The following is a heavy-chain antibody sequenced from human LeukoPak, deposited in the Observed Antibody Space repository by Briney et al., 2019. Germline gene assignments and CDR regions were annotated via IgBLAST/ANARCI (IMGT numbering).Heavy chain of an antibody. D-gene: IGHD3-10*01. CDR1: GGSISSSSYY. CDR2: IYYSGST. V-gene: IGHV4-39*07. Sequence: PSETLSLTCTVSGGSISSSSYYWGWIRQPPGKGLEGIGSIYYSGSTSYNPSLESRVTISVDTYRHQFSLNLRSVTAADTAVYHCARGFTGRPDYWGQGTLVTVSS. CDR3: ARGFTGRPDY. J-gene: IGHJ4*02.